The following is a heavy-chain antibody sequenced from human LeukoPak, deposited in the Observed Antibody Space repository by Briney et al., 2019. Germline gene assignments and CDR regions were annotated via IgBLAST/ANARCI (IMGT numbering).Heavy chain of an antibody. CDR1: GFTFTNYA. Sequence: GGSLRLSCVASGFTFTNYAMTWVRQAPGKGLEWVSAISGSGGKTYYADSVKGRFTISRANSKNTLYLQMNSLRADDTAVYYCAKSRARREGSSGSIDYWGQGTLVTVSS. CDR3: AKSRARREGSSGSIDY. J-gene: IGHJ4*02. CDR2: ISGSGGKT. V-gene: IGHV3-23*01. D-gene: IGHD3-22*01.